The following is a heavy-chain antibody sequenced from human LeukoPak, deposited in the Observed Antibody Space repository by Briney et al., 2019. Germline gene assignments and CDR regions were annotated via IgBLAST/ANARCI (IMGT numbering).Heavy chain of an antibody. D-gene: IGHD6-13*01. CDR2: IYYSGST. CDR1: GGSISSSSYY. Sequence: SETLSLTCTVSGGSISSSSYYWGWIRQPPGKGLEWIGSIYYSGSTYYNPSLKSRVTISEDTSKNQFSLKLSSVTAADTAVCYCARGASSRFEHWGQGTLVTVSS. J-gene: IGHJ4*02. V-gene: IGHV4-39*07. CDR3: ARGASSRFEH.